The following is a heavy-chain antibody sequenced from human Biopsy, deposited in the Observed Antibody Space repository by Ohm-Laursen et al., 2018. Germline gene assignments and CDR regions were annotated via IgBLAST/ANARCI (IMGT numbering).Heavy chain of an antibody. V-gene: IGHV4-34*01. CDR1: GESFNGYY. CDR3: VRGVDYYDPYHYYALDV. D-gene: IGHD3-22*01. J-gene: IGHJ6*02. Sequence: GTLSLTCVVYGESFNGYYWSWISQTPGKGLEWIGEINHSGRTNYNPSLKSRVTISVDTSKNQFSLKVRSVTAADTAVYYCVRGVDYYDPYHYYALDVWGQGTTVTVSS. CDR2: INHSGRT.